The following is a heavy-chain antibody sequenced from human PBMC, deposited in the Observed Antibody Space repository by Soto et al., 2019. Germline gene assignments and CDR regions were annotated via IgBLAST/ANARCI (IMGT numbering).Heavy chain of an antibody. Sequence: QLQLQESGPGLVEPSETLSLTCTVSGGSISSSSYYWGWIRQPPGKGLEWIWSIYYSGSTYYNPSLKSRVTISVDTSKNQFSLKLSSVTAADTAVYYCARHWTRITIFGVRIDPWGQGTLVTVSS. CDR2: IYYSGST. CDR1: GGSISSSSYY. V-gene: IGHV4-39*01. J-gene: IGHJ5*02. CDR3: ARHWTRITIFGVRIDP. D-gene: IGHD3-3*01.